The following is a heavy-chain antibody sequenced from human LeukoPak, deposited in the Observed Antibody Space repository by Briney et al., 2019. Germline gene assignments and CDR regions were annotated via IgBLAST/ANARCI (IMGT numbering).Heavy chain of an antibody. D-gene: IGHD4-11*01. CDR3: ARGGTVTLEDFDY. V-gene: IGHV4-4*07. Sequence: PSETLSLTCTVSGGSISGYYWSWIRQPAGKGLQWIGRIYTSGSTNYNPSLKSRVTISVDKSKNQFSLKLSSVTAADTAVYYCARGGTVTLEDFDYWGQGTLVTVSS. CDR2: IYTSGST. J-gene: IGHJ4*02. CDR1: GGSISGYY.